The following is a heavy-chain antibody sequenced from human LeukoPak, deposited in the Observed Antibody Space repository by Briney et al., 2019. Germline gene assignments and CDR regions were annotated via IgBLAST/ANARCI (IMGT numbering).Heavy chain of an antibody. J-gene: IGHJ6*03. D-gene: IGHD2-15*01. CDR1: GFIFDDYG. Sequence: GGSLRLSCAASGFIFDDYGMSWVRQAPGKGLEWVSGINWNGGSKGYADSVKGRFTISRDNAKNSLYLQMNSLRAEDTALYYCARGCCSGGFCYWDYYYYYMDVWGKGTTVTVSS. CDR3: ARGCCSGGFCYWDYYYYYMDV. CDR2: INWNGGSK. V-gene: IGHV3-20*04.